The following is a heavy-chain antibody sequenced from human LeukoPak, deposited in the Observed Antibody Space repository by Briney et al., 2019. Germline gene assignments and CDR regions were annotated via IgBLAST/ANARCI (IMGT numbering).Heavy chain of an antibody. J-gene: IGHJ4*02. D-gene: IGHD3-22*01. CDR3: ARDYYYDSSGYLYY. Sequence: GGSLRLSCAASGFTFSDYCMSWIRQAPGKGLGWVSYISSSGSTIYYADSVKGRFTISRDNAKNSLYLQMNSLRAEDTAVYYCARDYYYDSSGYLYYWGQGTLVTVSS. CDR2: ISSSGSTI. CDR1: GFTFSDYC. V-gene: IGHV3-11*01.